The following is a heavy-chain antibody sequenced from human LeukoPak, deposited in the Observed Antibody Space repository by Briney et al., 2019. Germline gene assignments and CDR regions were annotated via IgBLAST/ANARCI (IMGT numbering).Heavy chain of an antibody. D-gene: IGHD2-2*01. V-gene: IGHV4-34*01. Sequence: SETLSLTCTVSGGSISSYYWSWIRQPPGKGLEWIGEINHSGSTNYNPSLKSRNTISVDTSKNQFSLKLSSVTAADTAVYYCARIVVVPAAIHDAFDIWGQGTMVTVSS. CDR2: INHSGST. J-gene: IGHJ3*02. CDR1: GGSISSYY. CDR3: ARIVVVPAAIHDAFDI.